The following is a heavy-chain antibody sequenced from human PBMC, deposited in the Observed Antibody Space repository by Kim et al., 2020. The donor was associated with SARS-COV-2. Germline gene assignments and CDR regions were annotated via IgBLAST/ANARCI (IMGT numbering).Heavy chain of an antibody. V-gene: IGHV4-34*01. CDR3: ARDQYSSGYSYFDY. D-gene: IGHD5-18*01. Sequence: PSVNSRVTISADTSKNQFSPKLSSVTAADTAVYYCARDQYSSGYSYFDYWGQGTLVTVSS. J-gene: IGHJ4*02.